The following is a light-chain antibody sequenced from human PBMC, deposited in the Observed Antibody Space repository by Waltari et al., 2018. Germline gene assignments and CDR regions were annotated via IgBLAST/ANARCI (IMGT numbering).Light chain of an antibody. CDR1: SSNIGAGYD. CDR3: QSYDSSLSGI. Sequence: QSVLTQPPSVSGAPGQRVTISCTGSSSNIGAGYDVHWYQQLPGAAPKLLIFSNTNRAYGVPDRISASKSGTSASLVITGLQAEDEADYFCQSYDSSLSGIFGGGTKLTVL. V-gene: IGLV1-40*01. CDR2: SNT. J-gene: IGLJ2*01.